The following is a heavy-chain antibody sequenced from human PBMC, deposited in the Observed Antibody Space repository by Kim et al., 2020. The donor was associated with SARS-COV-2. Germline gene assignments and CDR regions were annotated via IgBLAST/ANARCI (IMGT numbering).Heavy chain of an antibody. Sequence: ASVKVSCKASGYTFTTNPINWVRQAPGQGLEWMGWINTRTGNPMYAQGFTGRFARCLDTSVSWVYLEISLSKAEDTAVYYCARGPGPTDYWGQGTLVTVS. CDR1: GYTFTTNP. V-gene: IGHV7-4-1*01. CDR2: INTRTGNP. J-gene: IGHJ4*02. CDR3: ARGPGPTDY.